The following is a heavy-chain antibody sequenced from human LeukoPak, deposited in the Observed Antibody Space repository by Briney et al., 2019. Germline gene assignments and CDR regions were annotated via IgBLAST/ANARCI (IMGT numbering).Heavy chain of an antibody. V-gene: IGHV4-34*01. D-gene: IGHD3-16*01. CDR3: ARGGITFPFDY. Sequence: KSSETLSLTCAVYGRSFSGYYWTWIRQTPGKGLEWIGEINHSGITDYNPSLRSRVTISVDTSKNQFSLKLSSVTAAGTAVFYCARGGITFPFDYWGQGTLVTVSS. J-gene: IGHJ4*02. CDR2: INHSGIT. CDR1: GRSFSGYY.